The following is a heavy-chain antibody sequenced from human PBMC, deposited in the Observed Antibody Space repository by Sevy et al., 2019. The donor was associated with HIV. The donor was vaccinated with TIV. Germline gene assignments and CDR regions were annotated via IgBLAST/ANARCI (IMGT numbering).Heavy chain of an antibody. CDR1: GFTVNSNY. Sequence: GGSLRLSCAASGFTVNSNYMTGVRQAPGKGLEGVSVIHSDDTTYHADSVKDRLTISRDNFKNTLYLHMSSLRAEDTAVYYCARGKSGYGYALNYWGQGTLVTVSS. CDR2: IHSDDTT. V-gene: IGHV3-66*01. CDR3: ARGKSGYGYALNY. J-gene: IGHJ4*02. D-gene: IGHD5-18*01.